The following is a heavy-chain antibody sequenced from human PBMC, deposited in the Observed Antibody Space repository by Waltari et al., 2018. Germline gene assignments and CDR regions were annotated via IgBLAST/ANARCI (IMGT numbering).Heavy chain of an antibody. D-gene: IGHD5-18*01. J-gene: IGHJ4*02. CDR1: GGSFRNYA. Sequence: QVQLVQSGAEMKKPGSSVKVSCKASGGSFRNYAFSWVRQAPGQGLEWVGGISPIFGTTLYARKFQDRVTIIADESTNTAYMELSSLRSDDTAVFYCARAKATLGYTYGDFFDFWGQGTPVTVSS. CDR3: ARAKATLGYTYGDFFDF. V-gene: IGHV1-69*12. CDR2: ISPIFGTT.